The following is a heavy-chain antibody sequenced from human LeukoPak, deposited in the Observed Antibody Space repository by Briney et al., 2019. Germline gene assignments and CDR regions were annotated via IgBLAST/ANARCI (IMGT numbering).Heavy chain of an antibody. Sequence: GGSLRLSCAASGFTFSSYVMNWVRQAPGKGLQWVSGISGSGDSTYYADSVKGRFTISRDNSKNTLFLQMNSLTAEDTAVYYCAKDLRLCGGDCFPSEYFQHWGQGTLVTVSS. J-gene: IGHJ1*01. CDR1: GFTFSSYV. CDR3: AKDLRLCGGDCFPSEYFQH. D-gene: IGHD2-21*02. CDR2: ISGSGDST. V-gene: IGHV3-23*01.